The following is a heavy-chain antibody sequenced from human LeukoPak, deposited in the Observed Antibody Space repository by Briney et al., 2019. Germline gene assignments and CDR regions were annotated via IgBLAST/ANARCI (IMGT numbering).Heavy chain of an antibody. Sequence: SETLSLTCTVSGGCINSYYWSWIRQPPGKGLAWIGYIYYSGSTNYNPSLKSRVTISVDTSKNQFSLKLSSVTAADTAVYYCATSSSSESSSWFDYWGQGTLVTVSS. CDR3: ATSSSSESSSWFDY. J-gene: IGHJ4*02. CDR1: GGCINSYY. V-gene: IGHV4-59*01. D-gene: IGHD6-13*01. CDR2: IYYSGST.